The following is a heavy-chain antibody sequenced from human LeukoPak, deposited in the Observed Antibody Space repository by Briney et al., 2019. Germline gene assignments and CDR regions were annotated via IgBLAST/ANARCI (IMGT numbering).Heavy chain of an antibody. V-gene: IGHV3-23*01. Sequence: GGSLRPSCAASGFTFGSYAMSWVRQAPGKGLEWLSAISGSGGDTYYADSVKGRFAISRDKSKNTLYLQMNSLRAEDTAVYYCATGYCSGGTCYSIYWGQGTLVTVSS. CDR3: ATGYCSGGTCYSIY. CDR1: GFTFGSYA. J-gene: IGHJ4*02. D-gene: IGHD2-15*01. CDR2: ISGSGGDT.